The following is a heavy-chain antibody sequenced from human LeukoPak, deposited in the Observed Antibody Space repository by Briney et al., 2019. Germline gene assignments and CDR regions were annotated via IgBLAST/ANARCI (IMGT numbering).Heavy chain of an antibody. V-gene: IGHV6-1*01. J-gene: IGHJ2*01. D-gene: IGHD1-14*01. CDR2: TYYRSKWYN. Sequence: SQTLSLTCAISGDSVSSNSAAWNCIRQSPSRGLECLGRTYYRSKWYNDYAVSVKSRITINPDTSKNQFSLQLNSVTPEDTAVYYCARSPDGEPGWYFDLWGRGTLVTVSS. CDR3: ARSPDGEPGWYFDL. CDR1: GDSVSSNSAA.